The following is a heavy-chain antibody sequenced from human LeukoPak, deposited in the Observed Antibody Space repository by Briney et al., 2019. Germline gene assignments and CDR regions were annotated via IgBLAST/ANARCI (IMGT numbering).Heavy chain of an antibody. CDR2: ISSSGSTI. Sequence: GGSLRLSCAASGFTFSDYYMSWIRQAPWKGLDWVSYISSSGSTIYYADSVKGRFTISRDNAKNSLYLQMNSLRAEDTAVYYCARDVGIAARQDWFDPWGQGTLVTVSS. V-gene: IGHV3-11*01. J-gene: IGHJ5*02. CDR1: GFTFSDYY. CDR3: ARDVGIAARQDWFDP. D-gene: IGHD6-6*01.